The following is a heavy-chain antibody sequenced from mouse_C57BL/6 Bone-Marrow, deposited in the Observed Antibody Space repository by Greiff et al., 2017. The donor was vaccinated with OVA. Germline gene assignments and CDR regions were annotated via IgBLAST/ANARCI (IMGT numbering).Heavy chain of an antibody. J-gene: IGHJ3*01. D-gene: IGHD3-1*01. CDR1: GFTFSSYG. CDR3: ASGLAD. Sequence: EVQVVESGGDLVKPGGSLKLSCAASGFTFSSYGMSWVRQTPAKRLEWVATISSGGSYTYYPDSVKGRFTISRDNAKNTLYLQMSSLKSEDTAMYYCASGLADWGQGTLVTVSA. V-gene: IGHV5-6*01. CDR2: ISSGGSYT.